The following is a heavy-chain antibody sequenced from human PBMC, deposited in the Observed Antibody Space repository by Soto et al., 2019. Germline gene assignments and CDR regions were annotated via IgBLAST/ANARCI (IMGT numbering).Heavy chain of an antibody. CDR3: ARDPLGYCSGGSCYGAPLDY. V-gene: IGHV3-48*01. D-gene: IGHD2-15*01. CDR1: GFTFSSYS. Sequence: GGSLRLSCAASGFTFSSYSMNWVRQAPGKGLEWVSYISSSSSTIYYADSVKGRFTISRDNAKNTLYLQMNSLRAEDTAVYYCARDPLGYCSGGSCYGAPLDYWGQGTLVTVSS. CDR2: ISSSSSTI. J-gene: IGHJ4*02.